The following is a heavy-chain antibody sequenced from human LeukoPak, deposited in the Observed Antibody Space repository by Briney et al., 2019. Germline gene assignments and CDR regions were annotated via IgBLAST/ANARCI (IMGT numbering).Heavy chain of an antibody. D-gene: IGHD3-22*01. J-gene: IGHJ4*02. V-gene: IGHV3-53*01. CDR3: AKGAVGKTESSGYPPHFDY. Sequence: GGSLRLSCAASGFSVSSNHMSWVRQAPGKGLEWVSVIYSGGTTYYADSVKGRFTTSRDNAKNTVFLQMDSLRADDTAVYYCAKGAVGKTESSGYPPHFDYWGQGTLVTVSS. CDR2: IYSGGTT. CDR1: GFSVSSNH.